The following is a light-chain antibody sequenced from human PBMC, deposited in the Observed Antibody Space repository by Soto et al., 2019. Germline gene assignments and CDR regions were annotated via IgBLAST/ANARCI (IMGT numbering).Light chain of an antibody. Sequence: QSALTQPRSVSGSPGQSVTISCTGTRSDVGGYNYVSWYQQYPGKAPKLMIYDVTERPSGVPDRFSGSKSGNTASLTISGLRADDEADYYCCSYAGSYTLGAFGGGTKLTVL. J-gene: IGLJ2*01. CDR3: CSYAGSYTLGA. CDR1: RSDVGGYNY. V-gene: IGLV2-11*01. CDR2: DVT.